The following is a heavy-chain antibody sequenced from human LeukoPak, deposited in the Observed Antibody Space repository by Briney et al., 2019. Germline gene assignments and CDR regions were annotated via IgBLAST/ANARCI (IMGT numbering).Heavy chain of an antibody. CDR2: ISGSGDST. V-gene: IGHV3-23*01. CDR1: GFTFSSYA. D-gene: IGHD2-2*01. CDR3: ARAGGYCSSTSCSIHWFDP. Sequence: GGSLRLSCAASGFTFSSYAMSWVRQAPGKGLDWVSAISGSGDSTHYADSVKGRFTISRDNSKNILYLQMNSLRAEDTAVYYCARAGGYCSSTSCSIHWFDPWGQGTLVTVSS. J-gene: IGHJ5*02.